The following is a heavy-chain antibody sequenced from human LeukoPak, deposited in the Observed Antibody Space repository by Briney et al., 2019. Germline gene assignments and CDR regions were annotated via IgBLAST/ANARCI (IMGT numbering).Heavy chain of an antibody. D-gene: IGHD6-6*01. CDR1: GGSISSYY. V-gene: IGHV4-59*12. J-gene: IGHJ4*02. CDR2: IYYSGST. Sequence: PSETLSLTCTVFGGSISSYYWSWIRQPPGKGLEWIGYIYYSGSTNYNPSLKSRVTISVDTSKNQFSLKLSSVTAADTAVYYCAGIEYSSSYWGQGTLVTVSS. CDR3: AGIEYSSSY.